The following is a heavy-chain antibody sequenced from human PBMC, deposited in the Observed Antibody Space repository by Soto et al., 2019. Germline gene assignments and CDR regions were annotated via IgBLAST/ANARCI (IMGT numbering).Heavy chain of an antibody. CDR3: ARRITMLRGQTAGMDV. D-gene: IGHD3-10*01. V-gene: IGHV3-33*01. CDR1: GFTFTDYN. CDR2: IWYDGSYK. J-gene: IGHJ6*02. Sequence: PGGSLRLSCAASGFTFTDYNMHWARQAPGKGLEWVAVIWYDGSYKYYADSVKGRFTISRDNSKNTVYLQMNSLRAEDTAVYYCARRITMLRGQTAGMDVWGQGTKVTVSS.